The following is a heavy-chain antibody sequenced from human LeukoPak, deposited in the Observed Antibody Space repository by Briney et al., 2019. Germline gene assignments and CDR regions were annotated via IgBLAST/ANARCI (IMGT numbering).Heavy chain of an antibody. J-gene: IGHJ4*02. CDR1: GFTFSSYA. V-gene: IGHV3-23*01. CDR2: ISGSGGST. D-gene: IGHD2-2*01. CDR3: AKLLGYCSSTSCPGDY. Sequence: GSLRLSCAASGFTFSSYAMSWVRQAPGKGLEWVSAISGSGGSTYYADSVKGRFTISRDNSKNTLYLQMNSLRAEDTAVYYCAKLLGYCSSTSCPGDYWGQGTLVTVSS.